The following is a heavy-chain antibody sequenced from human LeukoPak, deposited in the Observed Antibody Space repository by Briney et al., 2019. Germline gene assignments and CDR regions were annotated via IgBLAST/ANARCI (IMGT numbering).Heavy chain of an antibody. Sequence: GGSLRLSCAASGFTFSTYAMSWVRQAPGKGLEWVSAISGSGGSTYYADSVKGRFTISRDNSKDTLFLQMHSLRPGDTAVYYCVREDTPATANYWGQGTLVTISS. CDR1: GFTFSTYA. D-gene: IGHD2-21*02. V-gene: IGHV3-23*01. J-gene: IGHJ4*02. CDR2: ISGSGGST. CDR3: VREDTPATANY.